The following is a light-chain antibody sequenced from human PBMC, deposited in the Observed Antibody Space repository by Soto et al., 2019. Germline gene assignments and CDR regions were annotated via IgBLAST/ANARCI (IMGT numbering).Light chain of an antibody. Sequence: DSQMTQSPSSLSASVEDRVIITCRASQSISNHLNWYQQKPGKAPKLLIFAASSLQSGVPSRFSSRRSGPDFTLTISSLQPEDFAPYYCQQSYSSPPTFGQGTKVDIK. V-gene: IGKV1-39*01. CDR3: QQSYSSPPT. J-gene: IGKJ1*01. CDR1: QSISNH. CDR2: AAS.